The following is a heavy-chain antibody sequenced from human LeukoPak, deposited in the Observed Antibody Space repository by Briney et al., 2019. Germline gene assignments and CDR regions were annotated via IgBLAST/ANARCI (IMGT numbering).Heavy chain of an antibody. V-gene: IGHV4-38-2*02. D-gene: IGHD2-2*01. CDR2: IYHSGST. Sequence: SETLSVTCAVSGYSLSSSYYWGWIRQPPGKGLKWIGSIYHSGSTYYNPSLKSRVTISVDTSKNQFSLKLSSVTAADTAVYYCARDLLNRYCSSTSCPGSFDPWGQGTLVTVSS. CDR3: ARDLLNRYCSSTSCPGSFDP. J-gene: IGHJ5*02. CDR1: GYSLSSSYY.